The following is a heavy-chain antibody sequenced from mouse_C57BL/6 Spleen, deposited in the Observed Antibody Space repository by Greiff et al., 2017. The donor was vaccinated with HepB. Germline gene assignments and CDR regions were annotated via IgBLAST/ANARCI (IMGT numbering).Heavy chain of an antibody. CDR3: ARVGDGEGYFDV. CDR1: GYSITSGYY. CDR2: ISYDGSN. Sequence: EVQLQQSGPGLVKPSQSLSLTCSVTGYSITSGYYWNWIRQFPGNKLEWMGYISYDGSNNYNPSLKNRISITRDTSKNQFFLKLNSVTTEDTATYYCARVGDGEGYFDVWGTGTTVTVSS. V-gene: IGHV3-6*01. J-gene: IGHJ1*03. D-gene: IGHD2-3*01.